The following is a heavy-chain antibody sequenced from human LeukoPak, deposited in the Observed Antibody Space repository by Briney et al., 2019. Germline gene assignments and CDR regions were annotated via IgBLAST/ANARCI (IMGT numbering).Heavy chain of an antibody. CDR1: GFTVSSNY. V-gene: IGHV3-53*01. J-gene: IGHJ4*02. Sequence: GGSLRLSCAASGFTVSSNYMNWVRQAPGQGLEWVSVINSGGSTHYADSVKGRFTLSRDNSKNTLYLQMNSLRAEDTAVYYCGRDLYYYGSGSDNFLYYWGQGTLVTVSS. CDR3: GRDLYYYGSGSDNFLYY. D-gene: IGHD3-10*01. CDR2: INSGGST.